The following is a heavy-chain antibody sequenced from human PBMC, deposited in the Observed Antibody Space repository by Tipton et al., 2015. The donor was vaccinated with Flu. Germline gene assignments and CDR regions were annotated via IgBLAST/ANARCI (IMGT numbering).Heavy chain of an antibody. Sequence: TLSLTCTVSGGSISSYYWSWIRQSPGKGLEWIGYISYNGITNYNPTLKGRVTISVDASKNQFSLKLSSVTAADTALYYCARDSNLGQSYYFDYWGQGTLVTVSS. D-gene: IGHD7-27*01. CDR1: GGSISSYY. CDR3: ARDSNLGQSYYFDY. CDR2: ISYNGIT. J-gene: IGHJ4*02. V-gene: IGHV4-59*12.